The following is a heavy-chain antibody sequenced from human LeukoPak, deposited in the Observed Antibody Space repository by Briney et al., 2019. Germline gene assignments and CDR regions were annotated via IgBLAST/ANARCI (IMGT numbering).Heavy chain of an antibody. CDR1: GFTFSDSY. CDR2: ISSTSSHT. CDR3: ARDSLPMAVTGPFDH. J-gene: IGHJ4*02. V-gene: IGHV3-11*06. Sequence: GGSLRLSCAASGFTFSDSYMSWIRQAAGKGLEWISYISSTSSHTNYADSVKGRFTISRDNSKSALYLQMNSLRAEDTAIYYCARDSLPMAVTGPFDHWGQGALVTVSS. D-gene: IGHD6-19*01.